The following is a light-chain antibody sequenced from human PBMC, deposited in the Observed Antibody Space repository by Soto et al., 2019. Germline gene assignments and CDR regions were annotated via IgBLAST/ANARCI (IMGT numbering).Light chain of an antibody. Sequence: QRELNQPVSVTGVAVRCLTISCTETSSDFGGYNYVSWYQQHPGKAPKLMIYDVSNRPSGVSNRFSGSKSGNTASLTISGLQAEDEADYYCSSYTSSSTPYVFGTGTKVTVL. CDR2: DVS. CDR3: SSYTSSSTPYV. V-gene: IGLV2-14*01. J-gene: IGLJ1*01. CDR1: SSDFGGYNY.